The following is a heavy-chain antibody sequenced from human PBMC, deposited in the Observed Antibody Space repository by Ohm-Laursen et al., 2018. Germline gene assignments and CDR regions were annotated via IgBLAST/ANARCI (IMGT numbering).Heavy chain of an antibody. CDR3: ARRDITKAFNI. D-gene: IGHD2-21*02. CDR1: GFIFTYYW. Sequence: GESLRISCKGSGFIFTYYWIAWVRQMPGKGLEWMGIIYPGDSDIRYSPSFQGQVTMSADKSISTAYLQWSTLKASDTAMYFCARRDITKAFNIWGQGTLVTVSS. J-gene: IGHJ3*02. CDR2: IYPGDSDI. V-gene: IGHV5-51*01.